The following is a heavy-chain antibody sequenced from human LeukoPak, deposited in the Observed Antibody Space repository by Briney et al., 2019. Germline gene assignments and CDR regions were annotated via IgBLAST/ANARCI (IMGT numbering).Heavy chain of an antibody. Sequence: GGSLRLSCAASGFTFSSYAMHWVRQAPGKGLEWVSYISSSSSTIYYADSVKGRFTISRDNAKNSLYLQMNSLRAEDTAVYYCATYRQVLLPFESWGQGTLVTVSS. CDR3: ATYRQVLLPFES. D-gene: IGHD2-8*02. V-gene: IGHV3-48*01. J-gene: IGHJ4*02. CDR1: GFTFSSYA. CDR2: ISSSSSTI.